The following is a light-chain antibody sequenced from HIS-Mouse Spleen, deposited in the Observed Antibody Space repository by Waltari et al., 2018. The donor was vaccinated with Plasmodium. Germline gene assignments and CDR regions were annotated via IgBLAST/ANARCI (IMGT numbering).Light chain of an antibody. J-gene: IGLJ3*02. V-gene: IGLV3-10*01. CDR2: EDG. CDR3: YATDSSGNHRV. CDR1: AFPKKY. Sequence: SYELPPPPSVSVSPGQPPRLTCSVDAFPKKYAYWYQQKSGQAPVLVIYEDGERPAGIPWRVSGYSSGTMATVTISGAQVEDEADYYGYATDSSGNHRVFGGGTKLTVL.